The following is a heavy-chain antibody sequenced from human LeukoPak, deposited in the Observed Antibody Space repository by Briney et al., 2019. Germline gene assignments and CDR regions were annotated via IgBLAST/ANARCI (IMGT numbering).Heavy chain of an antibody. Sequence: GGSLRLSCAASGFTFSSYAMHWVRQAPGKGLEWVAVISYDGSNKYYADSVKGRFTISRDNSKNTLYLQMNSLRAEDTAVYYCARDGGGYSYGYYYYYGMDVWGQGTTVTVSS. CDR1: GFTFSSYA. V-gene: IGHV3-30-3*01. D-gene: IGHD5-18*01. CDR2: ISYDGSNK. J-gene: IGHJ6*02. CDR3: ARDGGGYSYGYYYYYGMDV.